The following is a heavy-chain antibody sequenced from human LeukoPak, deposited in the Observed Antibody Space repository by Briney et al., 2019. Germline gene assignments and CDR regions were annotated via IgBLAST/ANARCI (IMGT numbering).Heavy chain of an antibody. J-gene: IGHJ4*02. CDR1: GFTFSSYG. CDR3: ARGVDVWGSYRQCYFDY. CDR2: ISGSGGST. D-gene: IGHD3-16*02. V-gene: IGHV3-23*01. Sequence: GGSLRLSCAASGFTFSSYGMHWVRQAPGKGLEWVSTISGSGGSTYYADSVKGRFTISRDNSKNTLYLQMNGLRAEDTAVYYCARGVDVWGSYRQCYFDYWGQGTLVTVSS.